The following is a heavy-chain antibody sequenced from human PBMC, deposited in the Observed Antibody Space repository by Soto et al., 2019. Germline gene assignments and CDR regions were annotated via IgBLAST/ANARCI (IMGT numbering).Heavy chain of an antibody. CDR1: GFTFSSYW. CDR3: VRDLSVTTKFDY. V-gene: IGHV3-74*01. Sequence: GGSLRLSCAASGFTFSSYWMHWVRQAPGKGLVWVSRINGDGTTTGYADFVKGRFSISRDSAKNTLYLQMNSLRAEDTAVYYCVRDLSVTTKFDYWGQGTLVTVSS. J-gene: IGHJ4*02. CDR2: INGDGTTT. D-gene: IGHD4-17*01.